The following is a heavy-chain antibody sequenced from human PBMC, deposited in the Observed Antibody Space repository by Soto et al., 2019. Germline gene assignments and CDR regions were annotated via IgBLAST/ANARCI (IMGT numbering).Heavy chain of an antibody. CDR1: GGTFSSYT. CDR2: IIPILGIA. V-gene: IGHV1-69*02. Sequence: QVQLVQSGAEVKKPGSSVKVSCKASGGTFSSYTISWVRQAPGQGLEWMGRIIPILGIANYAQKFQGRVTITADKSTSTAYMELSSMRSDDTAVYYCARPDRDWYFDLWGRGTLVTVSS. J-gene: IGHJ2*01. CDR3: ARPDRDWYFDL.